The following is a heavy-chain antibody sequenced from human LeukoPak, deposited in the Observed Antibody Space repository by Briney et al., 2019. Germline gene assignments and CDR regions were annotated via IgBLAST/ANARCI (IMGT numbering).Heavy chain of an antibody. J-gene: IGHJ6*03. CDR2: ISWHGNDI. CDR1: GFSFDDYT. V-gene: IGHV3-43*01. Sequence: GGSLRLSCAASGFSFDDYTMHWVRQVPGKGLEWVALISWHGNDITYADSVKGRFTVSRDSSKKSIFLQMNTLRPEDTALYYCAKDATPKTGSPYYYFHYMDVWGKGTTVTVSS. CDR3: AKDATPKTGSPYYYFHYMDV. D-gene: IGHD1-26*01.